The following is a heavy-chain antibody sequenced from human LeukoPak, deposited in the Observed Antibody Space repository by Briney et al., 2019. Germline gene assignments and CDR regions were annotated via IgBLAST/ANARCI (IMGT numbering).Heavy chain of an antibody. V-gene: IGHV3-11*01. CDR1: GFTFSDYY. J-gene: IGHJ3*02. D-gene: IGHD6-19*01. CDR3: AREDRPDSSGWRYDAFDI. Sequence: GGSLRLSCAASGFTFSDYYMSWIRQAPGKGLEWVSYISSSGSTIYYADSVKGRFTISWDNAKNSLYLQMNSLRAEDTAVYYCAREDRPDSSGWRYDAFDIWGQGTMVTVSS. CDR2: ISSSGSTI.